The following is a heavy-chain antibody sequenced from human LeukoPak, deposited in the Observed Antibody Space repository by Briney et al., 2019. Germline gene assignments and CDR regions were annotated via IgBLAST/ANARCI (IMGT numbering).Heavy chain of an antibody. D-gene: IGHD2-2*01. J-gene: IGHJ6*03. CDR2: IIPIFGTA. V-gene: IGHV1-69*05. CDR3: ARGGSSTSGYYYMDV. Sequence: SVKVSCKASGGTFGSYAISWVRQAPGQGLEWMGGIIPIFGTANYAQKFQGRVTITTDESTSTAYMELSSLRSEDTAVYYCARGGSSTSGYYYMDVWGKGTTVTVSS. CDR1: GGTFGSYA.